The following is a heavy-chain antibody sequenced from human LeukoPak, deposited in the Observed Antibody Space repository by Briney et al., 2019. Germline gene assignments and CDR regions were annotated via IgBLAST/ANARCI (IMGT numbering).Heavy chain of an antibody. Sequence: PGGSLRLSCAASGFTFDDYGMSWVRQAPGKGLEWVSGSNWNGGSTGYADSVKGRFTISRDNAKNSLYLQMNSLRAEDTALYYCAREDCSGGSCYFVYWGQGTLVTVSS. CDR3: AREDCSGGSCYFVY. CDR1: GFTFDDYG. CDR2: SNWNGGST. V-gene: IGHV3-20*04. J-gene: IGHJ4*02. D-gene: IGHD2-15*01.